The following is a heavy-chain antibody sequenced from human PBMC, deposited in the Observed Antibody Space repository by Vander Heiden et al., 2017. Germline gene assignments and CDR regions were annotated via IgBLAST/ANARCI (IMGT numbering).Heavy chain of an antibody. D-gene: IGHD3-10*01. CDR1: GFTFSSNG. J-gene: IGHJ1*01. Sequence: EVQLAVSGGALVLPGGSLGISCVASGFTFSSNGMSWVRKAPGKGLEWVANIKEDGSAKYYADSVKGRFTISRDNAKNSLFLQMTSLRAEDTALYYCARGAKQGVGDLGGQGTLVTVSS. CDR3: ARGAKQGVGDL. CDR2: IKEDGSAK. V-gene: IGHV3-7*01.